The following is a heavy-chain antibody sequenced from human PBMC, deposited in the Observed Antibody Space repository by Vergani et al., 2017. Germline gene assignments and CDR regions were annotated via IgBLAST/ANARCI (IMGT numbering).Heavy chain of an antibody. J-gene: IGHJ4*02. V-gene: IGHV1-69*08. CDR1: GGTFSSYT. D-gene: IGHD6-6*01. CDR3: ARASSSSGPAYYFDY. Sequence: QVQLVQSGAEVKKPGSSVKVSCKASGGTFSSYTISWVRQAPGQGLEWMGRIITILGKANYAQKFQGRVTITADKSTSTAYMELSILRSEDAAVYYCARASSSSGPAYYFDYWGQGTLVTVSS. CDR2: IITILGKA.